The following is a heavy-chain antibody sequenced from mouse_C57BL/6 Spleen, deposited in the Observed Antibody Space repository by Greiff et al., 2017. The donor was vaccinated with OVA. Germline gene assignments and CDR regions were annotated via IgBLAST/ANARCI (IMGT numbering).Heavy chain of an antibody. CDR3: ARGVDGTTGWYFDV. V-gene: IGHV1-18*01. D-gene: IGHD1-1*01. Sequence: VQLQQSGPELVKPGASVKIPCKASGYTFTDYNMDWVKQSHGKSLEWIGDINPNNGGTIYNQKFKGKATLTVDKSSSTAYMELRSLTSEDTAVYYCARGVDGTTGWYFDVWGTGTTVTVSS. CDR2: INPNNGGT. J-gene: IGHJ1*03. CDR1: GYTFTDYN.